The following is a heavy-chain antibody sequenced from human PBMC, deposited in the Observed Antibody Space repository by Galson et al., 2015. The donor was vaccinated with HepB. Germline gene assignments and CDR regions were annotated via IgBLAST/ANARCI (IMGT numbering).Heavy chain of an antibody. Sequence: SVKVSCKASGGTFKNYAMSWVRQAPGQGLEWVGPIIPLFDTTTYAQNFQGRVTITADSFTSTVYMELSSLRSEDTAFYYCARVEALYSYGPEYYFDFWGPGTLVTVSS. CDR3: ARVEALYSYGPEYYFDF. CDR1: GGTFKNYA. CDR2: IIPLFDTT. J-gene: IGHJ4*02. D-gene: IGHD5-18*01. V-gene: IGHV1-69*13.